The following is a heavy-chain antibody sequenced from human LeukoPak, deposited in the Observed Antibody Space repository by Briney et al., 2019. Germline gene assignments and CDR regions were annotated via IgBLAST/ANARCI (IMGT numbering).Heavy chain of an antibody. V-gene: IGHV4-59*12. CDR1: GGTISSYY. CDR3: ARGPRQMYSSSWYVSSWFDY. J-gene: IGHJ4*02. D-gene: IGHD6-13*01. Sequence: SETLSLTCTVSGGTISSYYWSWIRQPPGKGLEWIGYIYYSGSTNYNPSLKSRVTISVDTSKNQFSLKLSSVTAADTAVYYCARGPRQMYSSSWYVSSWFDYWGQGTLVTVSS. CDR2: IYYSGST.